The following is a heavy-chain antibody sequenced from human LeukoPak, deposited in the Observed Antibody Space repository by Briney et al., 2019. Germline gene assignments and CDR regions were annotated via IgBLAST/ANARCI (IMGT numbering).Heavy chain of an antibody. D-gene: IGHD1-1*01. CDR1: GGSFSGYY. Sequence: PSETLSLTCVVYGGSFSGYYWSWIRQPPGKGLEWIGEINHSGSTNYNPSLKSRVTISVDTSKNQFSPKLSSVTAADTAVYYCARGRYGAYDYWGQGTLVTVSS. CDR3: ARGRYGAYDY. CDR2: INHSGST. J-gene: IGHJ4*02. V-gene: IGHV4-34*01.